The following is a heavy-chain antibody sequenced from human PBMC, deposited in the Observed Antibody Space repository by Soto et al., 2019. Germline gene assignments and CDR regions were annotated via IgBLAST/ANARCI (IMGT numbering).Heavy chain of an antibody. D-gene: IGHD3-3*02. Sequence: EVQLLESGGGLVQPGGSLRLSCAASGFTFTGSWMHWVRQAPGKGLVWVSRINGDGSGTSYADFVKGRFIISRDDAKNTLLLQRHGLRDEDMSVCYCARGIFGSGTANDYWGQGTLVTVSS. CDR1: GFTFTGSW. CDR3: ARGIFGSGTANDY. CDR2: INGDGSGT. V-gene: IGHV3-74*02. J-gene: IGHJ4*02.